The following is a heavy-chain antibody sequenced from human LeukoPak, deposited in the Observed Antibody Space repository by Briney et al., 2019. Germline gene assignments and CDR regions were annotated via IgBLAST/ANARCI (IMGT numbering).Heavy chain of an antibody. J-gene: IGHJ4*02. Sequence: GGSLSLSCSASGFTFSAYAMHWVRQAPGKGLEWVAVISYDGSNKYYADSVKGRFTIYRDNSKNTLYLQMNSLKADDPAVYYCARDSVGATNYFDYCSQGPLVTVSS. CDR1: GFTFSAYA. D-gene: IGHD1-26*01. CDR3: ARDSVGATNYFDY. CDR2: ISYDGSNK. V-gene: IGHV3-30-3*01.